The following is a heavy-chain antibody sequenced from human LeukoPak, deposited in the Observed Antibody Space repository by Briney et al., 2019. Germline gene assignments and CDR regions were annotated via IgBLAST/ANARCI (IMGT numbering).Heavy chain of an antibody. D-gene: IGHD2-2*01. J-gene: IGHJ6*02. Sequence: GGSLRLSCAASGFTLSSYAMSWVRQAPGTGLEWVSAISGSGGSTYYADSVKGRFTISRDNSKNTLYLQMNSLRAEDTAVYYCAKELYCSSTSCYGIDVWGQGTTVTVSS. CDR2: ISGSGGST. V-gene: IGHV3-23*01. CDR3: AKELYCSSTSCYGIDV. CDR1: GFTLSSYA.